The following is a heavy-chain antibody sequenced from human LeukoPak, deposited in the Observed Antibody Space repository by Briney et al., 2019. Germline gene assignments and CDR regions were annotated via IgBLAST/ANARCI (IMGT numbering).Heavy chain of an antibody. CDR2: IYSGGST. CDR1: GFTVSSNY. J-gene: IGHJ4*02. CDR3: ARDYVWGSYRFFIPGN. Sequence: GGSLRLSCAASGFTVSSNYMSWVRQAPGKGLEWVSVIYSGGSTYYADSVKGRFTISRDNSKNTLYLQMNSLRAEDTAVYYCARDYVWGSYRFFIPGNWGQGTLVTVSS. V-gene: IGHV3-66*01. D-gene: IGHD3-16*02.